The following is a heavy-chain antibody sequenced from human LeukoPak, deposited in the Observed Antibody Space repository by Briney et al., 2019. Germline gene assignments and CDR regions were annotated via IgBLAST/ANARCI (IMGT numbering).Heavy chain of an antibody. J-gene: IGHJ4*02. CDR1: GFTFSSYA. Sequence: GGSLRLSCAASGFTFSSYAMSWVRQAPGKGLEWVSAFSGSGGSTYYADSVKGRFTISRDNSKNTLYLQMNSLRAEDTAVYYCASLSFWSGYYPFDYWGQGTLVTVSS. CDR2: FSGSGGST. D-gene: IGHD3-3*01. V-gene: IGHV3-23*01. CDR3: ASLSFWSGYYPFDY.